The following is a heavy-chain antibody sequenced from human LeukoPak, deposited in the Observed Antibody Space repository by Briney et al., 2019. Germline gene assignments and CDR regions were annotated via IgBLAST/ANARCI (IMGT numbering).Heavy chain of an antibody. J-gene: IGHJ6*02. CDR3: AKAPGLYYYGMDV. CDR2: ISWNSGSI. D-gene: IGHD4-17*01. CDR1: GFTFDDYA. Sequence: PGGSLRLSCAASGFTFDDYAMHWVRQAPGKGLEWVSGISWNSGSIGYADSVKGRFTISRDNAKNSLYLQMNSLRAEDTALYYCAKAPGLYYYGMDVWGQGTTVTVSS. V-gene: IGHV3-9*01.